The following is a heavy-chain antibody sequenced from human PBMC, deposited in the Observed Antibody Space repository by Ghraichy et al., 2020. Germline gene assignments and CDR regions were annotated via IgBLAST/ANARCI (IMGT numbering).Heavy chain of an antibody. D-gene: IGHD6-6*01. CDR1: GYSISSGYY. V-gene: IGHV4-38-2*01. Sequence: SETLSLTCAVSGYSISSGYYWGWIRQPPGKGLEWIGSIYHSGSTYYNPSLKSRVTISVDTSKNQFSLKLSSVTAADTAVYYCARGVAARIYYYYGMDVWGQGTTVTVSS. CDR2: IYHSGST. CDR3: ARGVAARIYYYYGMDV. J-gene: IGHJ6*02.